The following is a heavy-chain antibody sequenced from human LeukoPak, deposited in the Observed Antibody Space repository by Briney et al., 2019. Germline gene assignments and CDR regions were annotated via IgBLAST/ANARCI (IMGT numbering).Heavy chain of an antibody. CDR1: GFTFSSYA. CDR3: ARDAGGLAAAGTGFDY. D-gene: IGHD6-13*01. J-gene: IGHJ4*02. CDR2: ISYDGSNK. Sequence: GGSLRLSCAASGFTFSSYAMHWVRQAPGKGLEWVAVISYDGSNKYYADSVKGRFTISRDNSKNTLYPQMNSLRAEDTAVYYCARDAGGLAAAGTGFDYWGQGTLVTVSS. V-gene: IGHV3-30-3*01.